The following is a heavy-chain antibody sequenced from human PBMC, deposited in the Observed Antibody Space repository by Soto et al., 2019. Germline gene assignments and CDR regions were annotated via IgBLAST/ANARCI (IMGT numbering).Heavy chain of an antibody. CDR3: ARHSSGWYLDR. CDR1: GGSISGYY. D-gene: IGHD6-19*01. V-gene: IGHV4-59*08. J-gene: IGHJ4*02. Sequence: QVQLQETGPGLVKSSEILSLTCTISGGSISGYYWTWVRQSPRKGLQWIGYIYYTGSNNYNYNPSLNSRVTMSVDTSKNQFSLKLSSVTAADTAIYYCARHSSGWYLDRWGQGTLVTVSS. CDR2: IYYTGSN.